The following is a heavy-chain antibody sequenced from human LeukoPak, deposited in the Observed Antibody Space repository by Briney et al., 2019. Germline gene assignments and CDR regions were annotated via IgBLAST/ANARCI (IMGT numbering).Heavy chain of an antibody. V-gene: IGHV1-3*03. CDR1: GYTFTSYA. D-gene: IGHD3-22*01. CDR2: INAGNGNT. CDR3: ARAKYYYDSSGYYDAFDI. J-gene: IGHJ3*02. Sequence: GASVKVSCKASGYTFTSYAMHWVRQAPGQRLEWMGWINAGNGNTKYSQEFQGRVTITRDTSASTAYMELSSLRSEDMAVYYCARAKYYYDSSGYYDAFDIWGQGTMVTVSS.